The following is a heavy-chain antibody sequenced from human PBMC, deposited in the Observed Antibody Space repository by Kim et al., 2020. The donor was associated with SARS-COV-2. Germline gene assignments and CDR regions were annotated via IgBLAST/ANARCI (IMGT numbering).Heavy chain of an antibody. CDR2: INTNTGNP. V-gene: IGHV7-4-1*02. D-gene: IGHD1-7*01. J-gene: IGHJ5*02. CDR1: GYSFTSYA. CDR3: SRDPPRYNWNSRNWFDP. Sequence: ASVKVSCNASGYSFTSYALNWVRQAPGQGLEWMGWINTNTGNPTYAQAFTGRFVFYVDTSVSTAFLQISSLKAEDTAIYYCSRDPPRYNWNSRNWFDPWG.